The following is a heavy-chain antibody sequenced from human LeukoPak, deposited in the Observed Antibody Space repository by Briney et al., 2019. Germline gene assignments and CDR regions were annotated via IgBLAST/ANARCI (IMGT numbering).Heavy chain of an antibody. Sequence: AASVKVSCRASGYTLSGYYMHWVRQAPGQGLEWMGYINPDSGDTNFAQEFQGRATMTSDTSISTAYMELSSLKSDDTAVYYCARELPHYDSWSGYQNGFDIWGQGTMVIVSS. CDR1: GYTLSGYY. V-gene: IGHV1-2*02. CDR3: ARELPHYDSWSGYQNGFDI. CDR2: INPDSGDT. J-gene: IGHJ3*02. D-gene: IGHD3-3*01.